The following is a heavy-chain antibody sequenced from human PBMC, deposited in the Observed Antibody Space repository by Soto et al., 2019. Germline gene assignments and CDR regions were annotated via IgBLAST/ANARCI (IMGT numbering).Heavy chain of an antibody. CDR3: ARVCTGITMVWGVILNWFDP. D-gene: IGHD3-10*01. CDR2: IYHSGST. Sequence: PSETLSLTCAVSGGSISSGGYSWSWIRQPPGKGLEWIGYIYHSGSTYYNPSLKSRVTISVDRSKNQFSLKLSSVTAADTAVYYCARVCTGITMVWGVILNWFDPWGQGTLVTVSS. CDR1: GGSISSGGYS. J-gene: IGHJ5*02. V-gene: IGHV4-30-2*01.